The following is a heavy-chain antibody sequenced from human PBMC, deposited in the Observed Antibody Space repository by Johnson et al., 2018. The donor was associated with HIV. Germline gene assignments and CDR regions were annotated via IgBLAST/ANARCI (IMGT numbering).Heavy chain of an antibody. CDR3: AFEEPYSAADGIDAFDI. CDR1: GFTFSDYY. V-gene: IGHV3-11*04. Sequence: QVQLVESGGGLVQPGGSLRLSCAVSGFTFSDYYMSWIRQAPGKGLEWVSYISSSGSTIYYADSVKGRFTISRDNAKNSLYLQMNSLRAEDTAVYYCAFEEPYSAADGIDAFDIWGQGTMVTVSS. D-gene: IGHD6-13*01. CDR2: ISSSGSTI. J-gene: IGHJ3*02.